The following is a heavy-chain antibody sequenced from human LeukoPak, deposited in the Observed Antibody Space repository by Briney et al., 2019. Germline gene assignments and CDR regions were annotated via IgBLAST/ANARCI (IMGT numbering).Heavy chain of an antibody. CDR3: ARLSSSWYGDY. CDR1: GFTLSSYW. D-gene: IGHD6-13*01. J-gene: IGHJ4*02. Sequence: GGSLRLSCAASGFTLSSYWMSWVRQAPGKGLEWVANIKQDGSEKYYVDSGKGRFTISRDNAKNSLYLQMNSLRAEDTAVYYCARLSSSWYGDYWGQGTLVTVSS. CDR2: IKQDGSEK. V-gene: IGHV3-7*01.